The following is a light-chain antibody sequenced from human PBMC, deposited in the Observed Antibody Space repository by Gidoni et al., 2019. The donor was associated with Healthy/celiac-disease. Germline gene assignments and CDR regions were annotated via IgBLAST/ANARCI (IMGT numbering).Light chain of an antibody. V-gene: IGKV1-5*03. CDR3: QQYNSYSLT. Sequence: DIQMTQSPSTLSASVGDRVTITCRASQSSSSWLAWYQQKPGKAPKLLIYKASSLESGVPSRFSGSGSGTEFTLTISSLQPDDFATYYCQQYNSYSLTFGQGTKVEIK. J-gene: IGKJ1*01. CDR1: QSSSSW. CDR2: KAS.